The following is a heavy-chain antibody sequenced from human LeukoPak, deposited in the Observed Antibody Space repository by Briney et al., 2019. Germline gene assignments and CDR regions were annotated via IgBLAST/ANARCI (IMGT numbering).Heavy chain of an antibody. CDR2: IYHNGDT. CDR1: RYSVNNNDW. CDR3: ANLGGGWPFVVVTA. V-gene: IGHV4-28*01. Sequence: KASETLSLTCDVYRYSVNNNDWWGWIRQPPGKGLEWIGYIYHNGDTYYSPSLESRVTISVDTSKNRFSLKLSSVTAADTALYYCANLGGGWPFVVVTAWGQGTLVTVFS. D-gene: IGHD2-21*02. J-gene: IGHJ4*02.